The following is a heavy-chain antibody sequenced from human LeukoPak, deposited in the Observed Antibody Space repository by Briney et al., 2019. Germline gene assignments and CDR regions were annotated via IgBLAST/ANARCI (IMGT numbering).Heavy chain of an antibody. D-gene: IGHD1/OR15-1a*01. Sequence: QPGRSLRLSCAASGFTFTTFGIHWVRQAPGKGLEWVAAISPHGNIEYYTDSVKGRFTISRDNSKNMIYLQMNNLRGEDSAVYYCAKINNNDDYWGQGNLVTVSS. J-gene: IGHJ4*02. CDR2: ISPHGNIE. CDR3: AKINNNDDY. CDR1: GFTFTTFG. V-gene: IGHV3-30*18.